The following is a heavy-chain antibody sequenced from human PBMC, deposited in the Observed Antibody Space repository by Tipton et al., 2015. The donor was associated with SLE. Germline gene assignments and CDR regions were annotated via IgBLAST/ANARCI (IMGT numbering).Heavy chain of an antibody. J-gene: IGHJ4*02. Sequence: TLSLTCTVSGGSISSSNYYWGWIRQPPGKGLEWIGSIYYSGSTYYNPSLKSRVTISVDTSKNQFSLKLSSVTAADTAVYYCARDTDYGGNYFDYWGQGTLVTVSS. CDR2: IYYSGST. CDR1: GGSISSSNYY. V-gene: IGHV4-39*07. D-gene: IGHD4-23*01. CDR3: ARDTDYGGNYFDY.